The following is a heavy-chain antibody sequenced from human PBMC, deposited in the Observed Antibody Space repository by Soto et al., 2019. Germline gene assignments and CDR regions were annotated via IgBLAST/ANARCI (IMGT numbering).Heavy chain of an antibody. J-gene: IGHJ5*02. Sequence: QVQLQESGPGLVKPSQTLSLTCTVSGGSISSGGYYWSWIRQHPGKGLEWIGYIYYSGSTYYNPSLKSRVTISVDTSNNQFSLKLSSVTAADTAVYYCARVGDGSGSSTGNDHWFDPWGQGTLVTVSS. CDR1: GGSISSGGYY. D-gene: IGHD3-10*01. CDR3: ARVGDGSGSSTGNDHWFDP. V-gene: IGHV4-31*03. CDR2: IYYSGST.